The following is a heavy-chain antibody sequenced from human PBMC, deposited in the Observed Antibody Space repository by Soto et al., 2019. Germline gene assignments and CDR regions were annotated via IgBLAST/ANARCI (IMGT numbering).Heavy chain of an antibody. J-gene: IGHJ4*02. Sequence: PSETLSLTCTVSGGSISSGGYYWSWIRQHPGKGLEWIGYIYYSGSTYYNPSLKSRVTISVDTSKNQFSLKLSSVTAADTAVYYCASIGWLQSNFDYWGQGTLVTVSS. V-gene: IGHV4-31*03. CDR2: IYYSGST. CDR1: GGSISSGGYY. CDR3: ASIGWLQSNFDY. D-gene: IGHD4-4*01.